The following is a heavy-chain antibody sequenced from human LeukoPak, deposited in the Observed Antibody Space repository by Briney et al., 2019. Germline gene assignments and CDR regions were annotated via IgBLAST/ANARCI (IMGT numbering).Heavy chain of an antibody. CDR1: GFTFSSYW. D-gene: IGHD6-19*01. CDR3: AREAVAGTYYMDV. J-gene: IGHJ6*03. Sequence: KAGGSLRLSCAASGFTFSSYWMSWVRQAPGKGLEWVANIKQDGSEKYYVDSVKGRFTISRDNAKNSLYLQMNSLRAEDTAVYYCAREAVAGTYYMDVWGKGTTVTVSS. V-gene: IGHV3-7*01. CDR2: IKQDGSEK.